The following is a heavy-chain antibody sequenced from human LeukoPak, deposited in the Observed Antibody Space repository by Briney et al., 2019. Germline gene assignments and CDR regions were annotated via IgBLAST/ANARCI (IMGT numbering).Heavy chain of an antibody. CDR2: ISSSSYI. CDR3: ARDSPRGYSYGYYPDFDY. Sequence: GGSLRLSCAASGFTFSSYSMNWVRQAPGKGLEWVSSISSSSYIYYADSVKGRFTISRDNAKNSLYLQMNSLRAEDTAVYYCARDSPRGYSYGYYPDFDYWGQGTLVTVSS. CDR1: GFTFSSYS. V-gene: IGHV3-21*01. J-gene: IGHJ4*02. D-gene: IGHD5-18*01.